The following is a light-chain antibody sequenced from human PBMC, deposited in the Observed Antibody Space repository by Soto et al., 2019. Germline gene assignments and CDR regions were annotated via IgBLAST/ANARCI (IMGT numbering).Light chain of an antibody. CDR2: AAS. CDR1: QGISNY. V-gene: IGKV1-27*01. CDR3: QKYNSAPPWT. J-gene: IGKJ1*01. Sequence: DIQMTQSPSSLSASVGDRVTITCRASQGISNYLAWYQQKPGKVPKLLIYAASTLQTGVPSRFSGSGSRTDFTLTISSLQPEDVATYYCQKYNSAPPWTCGQGTKVEIK.